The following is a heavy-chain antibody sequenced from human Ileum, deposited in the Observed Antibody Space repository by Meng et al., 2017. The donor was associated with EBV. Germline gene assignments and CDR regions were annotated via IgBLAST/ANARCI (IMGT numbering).Heavy chain of an antibody. CDR1: GYKFDDYT. D-gene: IGHD2-15*01. J-gene: IGHJ4*02. Sequence: QVQLVQSGADMKKTGASVAISGKASGYKFDDYTIQWLRQAPGKRLEWLGWINPGIGSTYDSKTIRGRLTITMDTSASTVYMRLTSLTSEDTAVYYCAREEGGRFDSWGQGTLVTVSS. CDR3: AREEGGRFDS. CDR2: INPGIGST. V-gene: IGHV1-3*01.